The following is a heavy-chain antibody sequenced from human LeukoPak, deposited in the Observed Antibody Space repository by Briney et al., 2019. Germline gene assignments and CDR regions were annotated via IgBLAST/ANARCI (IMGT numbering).Heavy chain of an antibody. CDR3: ARSWSYHYYYMDV. D-gene: IGHD2-8*01. CDR1: GGSISSYY. J-gene: IGHJ6*03. Sequence: SETLSLTCTVSGGSISSYYWSWIRQPPGKGLEWIGYIYYSGSTNYNPSLKSRVTISVDTSKNQFSLKLSSLTTADTAVYYCARSWSYHYYYMDVWGKGTTVTVSS. CDR2: IYYSGST. V-gene: IGHV4-59*01.